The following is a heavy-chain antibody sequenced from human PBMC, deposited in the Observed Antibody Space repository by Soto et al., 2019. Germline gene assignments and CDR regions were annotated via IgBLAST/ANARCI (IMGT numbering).Heavy chain of an antibody. D-gene: IGHD3-22*01. Sequence: GAFLNLYCTGYGYRPTSSSIGWVRQIPGKGLEWMGIIYPGDSDTRYSPSFQGQATISAAKSIFTVSWQGTSLKPSDSAIFSCARQMEPDYYDNSGHFDYWGLAPRVAVSS. CDR1: GYRPTSSS. CDR3: ARQMEPDYYDNSGHFDY. CDR2: IYPGDSDT. V-gene: IGHV5-51*01. J-gene: IGHJ4*02.